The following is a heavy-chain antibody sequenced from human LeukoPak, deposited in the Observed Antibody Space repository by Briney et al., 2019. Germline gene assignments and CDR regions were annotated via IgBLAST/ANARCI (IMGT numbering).Heavy chain of an antibody. J-gene: IGHJ4*02. CDR3: ARIRNSLGYFDY. CDR2: IRHVGSNE. D-gene: IGHD1-14*01. CDR1: GFAFSTYG. V-gene: IGHV3-30*02. Sequence: GGSLRLSCAASGFAFSTYGMHWVRQAPGEGLEWVAFIRHVGSNEYYADSVRGRFAISRDNSQNTLHLQMNILRVEDTAVYYCARIRNSLGYFDYWGQGTLVTVSS.